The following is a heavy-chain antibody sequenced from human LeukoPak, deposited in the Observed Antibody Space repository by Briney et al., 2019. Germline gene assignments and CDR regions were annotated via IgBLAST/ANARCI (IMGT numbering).Heavy chain of an antibody. CDR1: GFTFNRRG. CDR3: AKRRGLELLYYYYMDV. D-gene: IGHD1-7*01. Sequence: GGSLRLSCAASGFTFNRRGMHWVRQAPGKGLEWVAFIRYDGGETFYADFVKGRFTIPRDNSKNTLYLQMNSLRAEDTAVYYCAKRRGLELLYYYYMDVWGKGTTVTVSS. CDR2: IRYDGGET. J-gene: IGHJ6*03. V-gene: IGHV3-30*02.